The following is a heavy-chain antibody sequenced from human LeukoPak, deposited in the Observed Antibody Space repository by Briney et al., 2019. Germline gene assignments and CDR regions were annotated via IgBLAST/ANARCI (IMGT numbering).Heavy chain of an antibody. J-gene: IGHJ4*02. D-gene: IGHD1-20*01. Sequence: PGGSLRLSCAASGFTFSSYGMHWVRQAPGKGLEWVAVIWYDGSNKYYADSVKGRFTISRDNSKNTLYLQMNRQRAEDAAVYYCEREGLTRTTASGKVYWGQGTLVTVSS. CDR3: EREGLTRTTASGKVY. V-gene: IGHV3-33*01. CDR2: IWYDGSNK. CDR1: GFTFSSYG.